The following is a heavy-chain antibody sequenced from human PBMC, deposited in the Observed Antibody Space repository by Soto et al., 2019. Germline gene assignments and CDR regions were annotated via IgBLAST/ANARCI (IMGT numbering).Heavy chain of an antibody. V-gene: IGHV1-69*01. CDR1: GGTFSSYA. CDR2: IIPIFGTA. J-gene: IGHJ4*02. CDR3: ARGGPLMVYASRYFDY. D-gene: IGHD2-8*01. Sequence: QVQLVQSGAEVKKPGSSVKVSCKASGGTFSSYAISWVRQAPGQGLEWMGGIIPIFGTANYAQKFQGRVTIAADESTSTAYMELSSMRSEDTAVYYCARGGPLMVYASRYFDYWGQGTLVTVSS.